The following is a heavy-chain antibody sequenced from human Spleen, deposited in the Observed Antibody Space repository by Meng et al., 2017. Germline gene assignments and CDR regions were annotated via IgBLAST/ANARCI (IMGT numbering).Heavy chain of an antibody. D-gene: IGHD2/OR15-2a*01. CDR2: ITNSGRTI. CDR3: ARDLQYGPPFDI. J-gene: IGHJ3*02. Sequence: GESLKISCAASGFTVSSYWMHWVRQAPGKGLEWIAYITNSGRTIYYADSVKGRFTISRDNAKNSLYLEMNSLRAEDTALYYCARDLQYGPPFDIWGQGTMVTVSS. CDR1: GFTVSSYW. V-gene: IGHV3-48*04.